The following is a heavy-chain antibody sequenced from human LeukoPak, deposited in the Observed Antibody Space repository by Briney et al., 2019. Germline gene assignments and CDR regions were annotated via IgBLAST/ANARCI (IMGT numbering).Heavy chain of an antibody. J-gene: IGHJ4*02. D-gene: IGHD3-22*01. Sequence: SETLSLTCAVYGGSFSGNYWSWIRQPPGKGLEWIGEINPSGGTNYNPSLKNRVTVSVDTSKSQFSLRVNPVTAEDTAVYYCARDGSPSHTNYYDSSGHADYWGQGTLVTVSS. CDR2: INPSGGT. V-gene: IGHV4-34*01. CDR3: ARDGSPSHTNYYDSSGHADY. CDR1: GGSFSGNY.